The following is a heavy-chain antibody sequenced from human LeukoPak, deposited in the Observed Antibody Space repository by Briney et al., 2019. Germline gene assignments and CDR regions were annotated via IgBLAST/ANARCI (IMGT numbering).Heavy chain of an antibody. D-gene: IGHD3-9*01. Sequence: GGSLRLSCTASGFTFSSNWMXXXXXXPXXXXXGVAXIKQDGSEKNYXXSVKGXXTXXRDXAXXXLYLQMNSLRAEDTAVYYCATDRDWALLDYWGQGTLVTVSS. CDR3: ATDRDWALLDY. V-gene: IGHV3-7*01. CDR1: GFTFSSNW. CDR2: IKQDGSEK. J-gene: IGHJ4*02.